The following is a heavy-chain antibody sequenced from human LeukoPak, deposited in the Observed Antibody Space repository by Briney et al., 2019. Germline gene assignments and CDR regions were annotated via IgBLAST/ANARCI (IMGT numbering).Heavy chain of an antibody. CDR1: GFTFSSYW. J-gene: IGHJ5*02. CDR3: ARVATTDSSGYYYATYIT. D-gene: IGHD3-22*01. Sequence: SGGSLRLSCAASGFTFSSYWMHWVRHAPGKGLGWVSRINSDGSSTNYADSVKGRFTISRDNAKNTLYLQMNSLRAEDTAVYYCARVATTDSSGYYYATYITWGQGTLVTVSS. CDR2: INSDGSST. V-gene: IGHV3-74*01.